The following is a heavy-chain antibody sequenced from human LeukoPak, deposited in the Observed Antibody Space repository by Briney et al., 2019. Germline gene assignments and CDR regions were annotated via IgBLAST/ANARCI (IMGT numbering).Heavy chain of an antibody. CDR3: VREIKIMGFRAFDY. V-gene: IGHV3-74*01. D-gene: IGHD3-10*01. CDR1: GFAFSEHW. J-gene: IGHJ4*02. CDR2: INDGGTYT. Sequence: PGGSLRLSCAGSGFAFSEHWMHWARQTPEKGLMWVSRINDGGTYTAYADSVKGRFAVSRDNAENTLYLQMDSLTVEDTGLYYCVREIKIMGFRAFDYWGQGTPVTVSS.